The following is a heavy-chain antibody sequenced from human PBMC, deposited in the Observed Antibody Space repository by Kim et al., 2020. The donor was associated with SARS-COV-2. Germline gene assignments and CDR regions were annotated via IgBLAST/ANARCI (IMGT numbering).Heavy chain of an antibody. CDR2: INHSGST. CDR3: ARGLASAYYSMIVVVITVNYFDY. D-gene: IGHD3-22*01. J-gene: IGHJ4*02. V-gene: IGHV4-34*01. Sequence: SETLSLTCAVYGGSFSGYYWSWIRQPPGKGLEWIGEINHSGSTKYNPAPKSRVTILVETPTNKFSLKLSSVPAADTAVYYCARGLASAYYSMIVVVITVNYFDYWGQGTLVTVSS. CDR1: GGSFSGYY.